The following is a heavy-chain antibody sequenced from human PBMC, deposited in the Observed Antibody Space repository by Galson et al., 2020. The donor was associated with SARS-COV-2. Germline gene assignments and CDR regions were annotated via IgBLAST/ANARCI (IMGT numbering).Heavy chain of an antibody. V-gene: IGHV1-69*10. Sequence: SVKVSCKASGGTFSSYAISWVRQAPGQGLEWMGGIIPILGIANYAQKFQGRVTITADKSTSTAYMELSSLRSEDTAVYYCAREGSTHCSSTSCYDYWGQGTLVTVSS. CDR2: IIPILGIA. CDR3: AREGSTHCSSTSCYDY. D-gene: IGHD2-2*01. CDR1: GGTFSSYA. J-gene: IGHJ4*02.